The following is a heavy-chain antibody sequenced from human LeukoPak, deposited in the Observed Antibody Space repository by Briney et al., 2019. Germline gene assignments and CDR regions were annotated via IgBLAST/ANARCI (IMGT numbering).Heavy chain of an antibody. D-gene: IGHD1-26*01. CDR1: GFTVSSNY. V-gene: IGHV3-53*01. CDR3: ARCGSYLSAFDI. J-gene: IGHJ3*02. Sequence: GGSLRLSCAASGFTVSSNYMSWVRQAPGKGLEGVSIIYSGGSTFYADAVKGRFTISRDNSKNTLYLQMNSLRAEDTAVYYCARCGSYLSAFDIWGQGTMVTVSS. CDR2: IYSGGST.